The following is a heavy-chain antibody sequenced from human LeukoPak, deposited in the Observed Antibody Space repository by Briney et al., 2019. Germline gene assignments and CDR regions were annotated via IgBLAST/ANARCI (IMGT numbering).Heavy chain of an antibody. D-gene: IGHD2-2*01. CDR2: ISGSGGST. V-gene: IGHV3-23*01. J-gene: IGHJ4*02. Sequence: TGGSLRLSCAASGFTFSSYAMSWVRQAPGKGLEWVSAISGSGGSTYYADSVKGRFTISRDNSKNTLYLQMNSLRAEDTALYYCAKGLGYCSSTSCYRGGFDYWGQGTLVTVSS. CDR1: GFTFSSYA. CDR3: AKGLGYCSSTSCYRGGFDY.